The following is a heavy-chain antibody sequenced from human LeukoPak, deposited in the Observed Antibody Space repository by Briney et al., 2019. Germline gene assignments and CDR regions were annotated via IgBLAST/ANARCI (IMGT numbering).Heavy chain of an antibody. Sequence: PGGSLRLSCAASGFTFSGYWMNWIRLAPGKGLEWVANIKQDGSEKYYVDSVKGRFTISRDNAKNSLYLQMNSLRAEDTAVYYCARESQVGDFWSGHHLWGQGTLVTVSS. J-gene: IGHJ4*02. CDR2: IKQDGSEK. D-gene: IGHD3-3*01. V-gene: IGHV3-7*01. CDR3: ARESQVGDFWSGHHL. CDR1: GFTFSGYW.